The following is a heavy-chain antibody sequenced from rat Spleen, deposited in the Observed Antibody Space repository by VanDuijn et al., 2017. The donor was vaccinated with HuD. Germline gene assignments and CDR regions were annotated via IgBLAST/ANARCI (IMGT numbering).Heavy chain of an antibody. V-gene: IGHV5-25*01. Sequence: EVQLVESGGGLVQPGRSMKLSCAASGFTFSNYYMAWVRQAPTKGLEWVASISTGGGNTYYRDSVKGRFTISRDNAKSTLYLQMNSLRSEDTATYYCTRAYNSGYDFDYWGQGVMVTVSS. CDR1: GFTFSNYY. D-gene: IGHD4-3*01. J-gene: IGHJ2*01. CDR2: ISTGGGNT. CDR3: TRAYNSGYDFDY.